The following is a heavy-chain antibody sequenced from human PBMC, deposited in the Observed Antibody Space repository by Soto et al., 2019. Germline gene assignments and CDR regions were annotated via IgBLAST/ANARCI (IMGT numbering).Heavy chain of an antibody. CDR2: ISASGRDI. J-gene: IGHJ4*02. CDR1: GFTFSNFA. D-gene: IGHD6-19*01. V-gene: IGHV3-23*01. Sequence: PGGSLRLSCGASGFTFSNFAVSWVCQAPGRGLEWVSGISASGRDIHYADSVKDRFTVSRDNSKNTLYLQMNSLRAEDTAIYYCAKGKTSGWYYFDYWGQGALVTVSS. CDR3: AKGKTSGWYYFDY.